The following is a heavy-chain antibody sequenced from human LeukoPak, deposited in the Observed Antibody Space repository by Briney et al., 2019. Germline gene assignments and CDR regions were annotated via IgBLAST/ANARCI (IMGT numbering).Heavy chain of an antibody. CDR1: GFTFSSYS. Sequence: HSGGSLRLSCAASGFTFSSYSMNWVRQAPGKGLVWVSRINSDGSSTSYADSVKGRFTISRDNAKNTLYLQMNSLRAEDTAVYYCARDSSGWYARAVDAFDIWGQGTMVTVSS. CDR3: ARDSSGWYARAVDAFDI. CDR2: INSDGSST. V-gene: IGHV3-74*01. J-gene: IGHJ3*02. D-gene: IGHD6-19*01.